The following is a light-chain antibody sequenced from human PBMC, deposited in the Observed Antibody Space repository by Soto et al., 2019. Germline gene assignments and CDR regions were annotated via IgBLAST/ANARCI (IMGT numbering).Light chain of an antibody. Sequence: DIQMTQSPSSLSASVGDRVTITCRASQSIRSYLNWYQQKPGKAPKLLIYAASSLQSGVPSRFSGSGSGTECTLTISSLQPEDFATYYCQQSYSTPWTFGQGTKVEIK. V-gene: IGKV1-39*01. J-gene: IGKJ1*01. CDR1: QSIRSY. CDR2: AAS. CDR3: QQSYSTPWT.